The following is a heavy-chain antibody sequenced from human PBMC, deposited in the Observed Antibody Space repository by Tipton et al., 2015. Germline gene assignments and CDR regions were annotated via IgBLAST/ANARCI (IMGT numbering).Heavy chain of an antibody. J-gene: IGHJ4*02. CDR1: GYSISSDYF. Sequence: TLSLTCAVSGYSISSDYFWGWIRQPPGKGLEWIGSIYHSGSTYYNPSLKSRVTISVDTSKSQFFLKLTSVIAADTAVYFCARGRGWRVFDYWGQGTLVTVSS. D-gene: IGHD3-10*01. V-gene: IGHV4-38-2*01. CDR2: IYHSGST. CDR3: ARGRGWRVFDY.